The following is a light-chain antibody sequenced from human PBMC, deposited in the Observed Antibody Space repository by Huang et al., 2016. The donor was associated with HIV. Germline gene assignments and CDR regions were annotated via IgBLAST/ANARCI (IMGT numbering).Light chain of an antibody. Sequence: EIVMTQSPATLSVSPGERATLSCRASQGVSNNIAWYQQKPGQTPRLLIHGASTRATGIAAKFSGRGSGTDFTLTITSLQPEDSAVYYCQHYNNWPPWTFGPGTQVE. CDR2: GAS. CDR3: QHYNNWPPWT. J-gene: IGKJ1*01. V-gene: IGKV3D-15*01. CDR1: QGVSNN.